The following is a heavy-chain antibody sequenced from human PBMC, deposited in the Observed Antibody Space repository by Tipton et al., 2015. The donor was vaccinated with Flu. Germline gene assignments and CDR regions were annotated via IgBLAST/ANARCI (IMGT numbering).Heavy chain of an antibody. CDR1: GFTFSSYA. D-gene: IGHD5-18*01. V-gene: IGHV3-64*01. CDR3: ARDGRAMEDC. CDR2: ISPDGGVT. J-gene: IGHJ4*02. Sequence: GSLRLSCAASGFTFSSYAMHWVRQAPGKGLECVSTISPDGGVTYYANSVKGRFTISRDNSKNTLYLQMGSLRAEDMAVYYCARDGRAMEDCWGQGTLVTVSS.